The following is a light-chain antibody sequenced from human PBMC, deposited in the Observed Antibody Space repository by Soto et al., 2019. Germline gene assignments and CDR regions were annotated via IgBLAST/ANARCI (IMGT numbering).Light chain of an antibody. J-gene: IGLJ3*02. Sequence: QSVLTQPPSVSGAPGQRVTISCTGSSSNIGAGYDVHWYQVVPGTAPKLLIYGDTNRPSGVPDRFSGSKSGSSASLAITGLQAEDEADYYCQPYDTSLNDLEGVFGGGTKVTVL. CDR2: GDT. CDR3: QPYDTSLNDLEGV. CDR1: SSNIGAGYD. V-gene: IGLV1-40*01.